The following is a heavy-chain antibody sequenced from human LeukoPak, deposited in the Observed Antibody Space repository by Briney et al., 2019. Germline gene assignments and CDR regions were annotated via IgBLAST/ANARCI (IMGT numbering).Heavy chain of an antibody. V-gene: IGHV3-23*01. J-gene: IGHJ4*02. D-gene: IGHD4-17*01. CDR3: ARGGYGAQALDY. CDR2: ISGSGGST. Sequence: GGSLRLSCAASGFTFSSYAMSWVRQAPGKGLEWVSAISGSGGSTYYADSVKGRFTISRDNSKNTLYLQMNSLRAEDTAVYYCARGGYGAQALDYWGQGTLVTVSS. CDR1: GFTFSSYA.